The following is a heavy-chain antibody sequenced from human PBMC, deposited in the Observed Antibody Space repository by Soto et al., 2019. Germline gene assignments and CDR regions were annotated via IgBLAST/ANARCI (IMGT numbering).Heavy chain of an antibody. Sequence: GGSLRLSCAASGFTFGSHAMTWVRQAPGKGLEWVAGISASGGNTYYADSVKGRFTISRASSDNSLYLQMDRLRVEDTALYYCANAETTSIYTAMDAWGQGTTVTVSS. CDR1: GFTFGSHA. V-gene: IGHV3-23*01. D-gene: IGHD4-4*01. J-gene: IGHJ6*02. CDR2: ISASGGNT. CDR3: ANAETTSIYTAMDA.